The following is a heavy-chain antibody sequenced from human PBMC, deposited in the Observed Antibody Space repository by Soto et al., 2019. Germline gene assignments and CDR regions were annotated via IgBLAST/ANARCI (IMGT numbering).Heavy chain of an antibody. J-gene: IGHJ6*02. CDR3: SSDPILIGDKDYGFDF. D-gene: IGHD2-21*01. Sequence: EVQLVESGGGLVQPGGSLILSCAASGFTFSSYWMHWVRQAPGKGLVWVSRINNDGSSTSYADSVKGRFTISRDNAKSTLNLEMSSLRAEDTAVYSCSSDPILIGDKDYGFDFWGQGTTVTVSS. V-gene: IGHV3-74*01. CDR1: GFTFSSYW. CDR2: INNDGSST.